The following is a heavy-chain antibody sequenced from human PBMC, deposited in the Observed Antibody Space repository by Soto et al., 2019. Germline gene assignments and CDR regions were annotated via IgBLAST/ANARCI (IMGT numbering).Heavy chain of an antibody. CDR3: ARGLPASGWYY. CDR2: IYYSGST. D-gene: IGHD6-19*01. V-gene: IGHV4-59*01. Sequence: LSLTCTVSGGSISSYYWSWIRQPPGKGLEWIGYIYYSGSTNYNPSLKSRVTISVDTSKNQFSLKLSSVTAADTAVYYCARGLPASGWYYCGHGTLVTVSS. J-gene: IGHJ4*01. CDR1: GGSISSYY.